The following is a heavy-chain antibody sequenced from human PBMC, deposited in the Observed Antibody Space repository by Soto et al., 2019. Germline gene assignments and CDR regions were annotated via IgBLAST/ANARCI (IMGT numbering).Heavy chain of an antibody. V-gene: IGHV1-18*01. CDR3: ARGAFGIAVAGFSTEYFQH. D-gene: IGHD6-19*01. J-gene: IGHJ1*01. CDR2: ISAYNGNT. CDR1: GYTFTSYG. Sequence: ASVKVSCKASGYTFTSYGISWVRQAPGQGLEWMGWISAYNGNTNYAQKLQGRVTMTTHTSTSTAYLELRSLRSDDTAVYYCARGAFGIAVAGFSTEYFQHWGQGTLVTVSS.